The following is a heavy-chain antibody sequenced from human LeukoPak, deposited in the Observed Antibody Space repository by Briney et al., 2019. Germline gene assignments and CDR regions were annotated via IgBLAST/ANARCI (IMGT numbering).Heavy chain of an antibody. CDR3: ARDRDILTGYYYYYYYMDV. CDR2: ISYDGSNK. CDR1: AFTFSSYG. Sequence: GGFLRLSCAASAFTFSSYGMHWVRQAPGKGLEWVAVISYDGSNKYHADSVKGRFTISRDNAKNSLYLQMNSLRAEDTAVYYCARDRDILTGYYYYYYYMDVWGKGTTVTISS. V-gene: IGHV3-30*03. D-gene: IGHD3-9*01. J-gene: IGHJ6*03.